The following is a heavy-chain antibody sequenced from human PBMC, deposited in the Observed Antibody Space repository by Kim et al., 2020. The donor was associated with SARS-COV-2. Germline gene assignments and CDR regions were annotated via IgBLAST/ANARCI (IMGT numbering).Heavy chain of an antibody. J-gene: IGHJ5*02. D-gene: IGHD6-25*01. CDR3: ARLGAAAAGWFDP. V-gene: IGHV3-21*03. Sequence: YYGDSMQGRVTISRDNAKNTLYLEVNSLRAEDTGVYYCARLGAAAAGWFDPWGQGILVTVSS.